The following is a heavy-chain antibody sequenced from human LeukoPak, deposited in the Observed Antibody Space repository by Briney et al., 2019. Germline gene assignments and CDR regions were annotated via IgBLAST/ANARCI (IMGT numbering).Heavy chain of an antibody. CDR1: GGSISSYY. J-gene: IGHJ4*02. V-gene: IGHV4-4*07. CDR3: AREMFQYYDSSGTLRD. CDR2: IYTSGST. D-gene: IGHD3-22*01. Sequence: SETLSLTCTVSGGSISSYYWSWIRKPAGKGLEWIGRIYTSGSTNYNPSLKSRVTMSVDTSKNQFSLKLSSVTAADTAVYYCAREMFQYYDSSGTLRDWGQGTLVTVSS.